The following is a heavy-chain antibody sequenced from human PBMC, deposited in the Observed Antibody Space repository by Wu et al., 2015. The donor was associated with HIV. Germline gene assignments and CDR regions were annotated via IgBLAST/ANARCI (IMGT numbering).Heavy chain of an antibody. CDR3: AAYCSGGSCYRNAFDI. CDR1: GYTFTSYY. CDR2: INPSGGST. Sequence: QVQLVQSGAEVKKPGASVKVSCKASGYTFTSYYMHWVRQAPGQGLEWMGIINPSGGSTSYAQKFQGRVTMTRDTSTSTVYMELSSLRSEDTAVYYCAAYCSGGSCYRNAFDIWGQGTMVAVSS. V-gene: IGHV1-46*01. D-gene: IGHD2-15*01. J-gene: IGHJ3*02.